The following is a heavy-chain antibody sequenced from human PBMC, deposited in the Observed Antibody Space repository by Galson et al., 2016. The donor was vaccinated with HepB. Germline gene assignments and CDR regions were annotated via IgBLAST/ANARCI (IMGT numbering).Heavy chain of an antibody. Sequence: CAASGFTVSTNYMSWVRQAPGKGLAWVSVIYSSGSTYYADSVKGRFTFSRDNSKNTLYLQMNSLRAEDTAVCYCARAWGNYGMDVWGQGTTVTVSS. CDR2: IYSSGST. CDR3: ARAWGNYGMDV. V-gene: IGHV3-53*01. CDR1: GFTVSTNY. J-gene: IGHJ6*02. D-gene: IGHD7-27*01.